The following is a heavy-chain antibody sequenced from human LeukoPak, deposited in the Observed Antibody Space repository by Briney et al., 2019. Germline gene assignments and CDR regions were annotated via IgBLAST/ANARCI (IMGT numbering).Heavy chain of an antibody. J-gene: IGHJ4*02. V-gene: IGHV3-7*03. CDR1: GFTFSNYA. CDR3: AKEGRSLQTY. Sequence: GGSLRLSCAASGFTFSNYAMSWVRQAPAKGLEWVANIKEDGTETYVDSVKGRFTISRDNAKNSLYLQMNSLRVEDTAVYYCAKEGRSLQTYWGQGTLVTVSS. D-gene: IGHD5-24*01. CDR2: IKEDGTE.